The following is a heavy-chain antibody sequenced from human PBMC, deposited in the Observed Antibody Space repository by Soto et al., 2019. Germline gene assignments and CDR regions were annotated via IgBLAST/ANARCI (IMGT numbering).Heavy chain of an antibody. Sequence: QILLQESGPGLVKPSQTLSLTCSVSGDSISTTTYYWTWIRQHPGKGLEWIGYISHGGTTFFNPSLKSRVTISEDTSKNQFSLSLTSVSAADTAVYYRARGTGWHFFDYWGQGTPVTVSA. J-gene: IGHJ4*02. CDR1: GDSISTTTYY. CDR2: ISHGGTT. CDR3: ARGTGWHFFDY. V-gene: IGHV4-31*03. D-gene: IGHD1-1*01.